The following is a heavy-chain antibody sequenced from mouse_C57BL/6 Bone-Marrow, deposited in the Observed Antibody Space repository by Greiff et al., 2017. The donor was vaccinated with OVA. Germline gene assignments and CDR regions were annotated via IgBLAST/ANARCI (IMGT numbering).Heavy chain of an antibody. CDR3: ARVYGSSYPFDY. J-gene: IGHJ2*01. CDR1: GFNIKDYY. CDR2: IDPEDGET. V-gene: IGHV14-2*01. D-gene: IGHD1-1*01. Sequence: EVKLRESGAELVKPGASVKLSCTASGFNIKDYYMHWVKQRTEQGLEWIGRIDPEDGETKYAPKFQGKATITADTSSNTAYLQLSSLTSEDTAVYYCARVYGSSYPFDYWGQGTTLTVSS.